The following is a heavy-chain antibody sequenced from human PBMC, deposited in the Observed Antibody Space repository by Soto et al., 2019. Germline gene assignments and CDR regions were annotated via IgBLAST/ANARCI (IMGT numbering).Heavy chain of an antibody. CDR2: IYSGGST. D-gene: IGHD1-1*01. Sequence: RIRPCGAAWFTGVSICIRCVIKTPGKGLEWVSLIYSGGSTYYAESVKGRFTISRDNSKNTLYLQMNSLRAEDTAVYYCARDGTLNSAYYYGMGVWG. J-gene: IGHJ6*01. CDR3: ARDGTLNSAYYYGMGV. V-gene: IGHV3-53*01. CDR1: WFTGVSIC.